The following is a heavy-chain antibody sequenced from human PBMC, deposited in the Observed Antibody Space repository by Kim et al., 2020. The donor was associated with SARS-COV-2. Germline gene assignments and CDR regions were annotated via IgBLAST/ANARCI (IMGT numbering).Heavy chain of an antibody. CDR3: ARAHSGSYYGAFDI. D-gene: IGHD1-26*01. Sequence: GGSLRLSCAASGFTFSSYAMHWVRQAPGKGLEWVAVISYDGSNKYYADSVKGRFTISRDNSKNTLYLQMNSLRAEDTAVYYCARAHSGSYYGAFDIWGQGTMVTVSS. CDR1: GFTFSSYA. CDR2: ISYDGSNK. V-gene: IGHV3-30*04. J-gene: IGHJ3*02.